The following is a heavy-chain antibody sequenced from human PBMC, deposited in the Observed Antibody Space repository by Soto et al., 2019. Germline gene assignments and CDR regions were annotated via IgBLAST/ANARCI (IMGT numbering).Heavy chain of an antibody. J-gene: IGHJ5*02. CDR1: GYSISSGYY. V-gene: IGHV4-38-2*01. D-gene: IGHD2-8*01. CDR3: AMQGDIVLMVYAIGFDP. CDR2: IYHSGST. Sequence: SETLSLTCAVSGYSISSGYYWGWIRQPPGKGLEWIGSIYHSGSTYYNPSLKSRVTISVDTSKNQFSLKLSSVTAADTAVYYCAMQGDIVLMVYAIGFDPWGQGTLVTVSS.